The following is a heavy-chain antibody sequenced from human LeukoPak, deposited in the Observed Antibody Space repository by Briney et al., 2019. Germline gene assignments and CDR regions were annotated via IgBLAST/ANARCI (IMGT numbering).Heavy chain of an antibody. D-gene: IGHD3-10*01. V-gene: IGHV4-34*01. CDR1: GGSFSGYY. Sequence: SETLSLTCAVYGGSFSGYYWSWIRQPPGKGREWIGEINHSGRTNYNPSLKSRGTISVDTSKNQFSLKLSSVTAADTAVYYCASARITMVRGVIRRYYFDYWGQGTLVTVSS. CDR3: ASARITMVRGVIRRYYFDY. CDR2: INHSGRT. J-gene: IGHJ4*02.